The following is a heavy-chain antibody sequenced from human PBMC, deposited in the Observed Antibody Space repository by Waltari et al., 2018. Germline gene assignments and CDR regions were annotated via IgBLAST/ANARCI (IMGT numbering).Heavy chain of an antibody. V-gene: IGHV1-69*12. CDR2: IIPIFGTA. CDR3: ARAWMSGDIKSTSAIAGWFDP. Sequence: QVQLVQSGAEVKKPGSSVKVSCKASGGTFSSYAISWVRQAPGHGLEWMGGIIPIFGTANSAQRFQGRVTITADESTSTAYMELSSLRSEDTAVYYCARAWMSGDIKSTSAIAGWFDPWGQGTLVTVSS. CDR1: GGTFSSYA. D-gene: IGHD2-2*01. J-gene: IGHJ5*02.